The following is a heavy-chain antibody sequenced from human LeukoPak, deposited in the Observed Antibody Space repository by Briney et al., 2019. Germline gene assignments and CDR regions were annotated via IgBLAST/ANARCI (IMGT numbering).Heavy chain of an antibody. V-gene: IGHV3-30*04. CDR3: ATGGKFDFWTGYHIDN. D-gene: IGHD3/OR15-3a*01. Sequence: GGSLRLSCEVSGFTFSSNAMHWVRQAPGKGLEWVAVISYDGSNKNFADSVKGRFTVSRDNSKHTLYLHMNSLRSDDTAMYYCATGGKFDFWTGYHIDNWGQGTLVTVSS. J-gene: IGHJ4*02. CDR1: GFTFSSNA. CDR2: ISYDGSNK.